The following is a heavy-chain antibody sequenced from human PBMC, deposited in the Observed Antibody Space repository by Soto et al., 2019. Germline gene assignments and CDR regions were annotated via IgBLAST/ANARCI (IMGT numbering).Heavy chain of an antibody. CDR3: ASLGYCSGADCHGTR. Sequence: SETLSLTCAVSGGSVSSNNWWTWVRQPPGQGLEWIGEIYQSGSTNYNPSLKGRVTISVDKFKNQFSLKLTSVTAADTAVYFCASLGYCSGADCHGTRWGQGILVTVS. D-gene: IGHD2-8*02. CDR2: IYQSGST. V-gene: IGHV4-4*02. CDR1: GGSVSSNNW. J-gene: IGHJ4*01.